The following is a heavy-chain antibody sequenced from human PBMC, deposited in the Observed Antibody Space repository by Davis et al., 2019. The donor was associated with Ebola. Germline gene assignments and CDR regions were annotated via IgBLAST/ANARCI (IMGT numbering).Heavy chain of an antibody. CDR1: GFTFSSYG. Sequence: GESLKISCAASGFTFSSYGMHWVRQAPGKGLEWEAVISYDGSNKYYADSVKGRFTISRDNSKNTLYLQMNSLRAEDTAVYYCAKIAGGLWGQGTLVTVSS. V-gene: IGHV3-30*18. CDR3: AKIAGGL. CDR2: ISYDGSNK. J-gene: IGHJ4*02. D-gene: IGHD6-13*01.